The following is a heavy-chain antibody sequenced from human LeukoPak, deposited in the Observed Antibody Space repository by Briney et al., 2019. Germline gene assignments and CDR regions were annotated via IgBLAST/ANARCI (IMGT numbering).Heavy chain of an antibody. Sequence: RPGGSLRLSCAVSGFTFEDYGMSWVRQAPGKGLEWVSTIIWNGGGTGYADSVKGRFTISRDNAKDSLYLQMSSLRAEDTAFYYCARGPEYCSGGSCFAGGFDYWGQGTLVTVSS. CDR1: GFTFEDYG. V-gene: IGHV3-20*04. J-gene: IGHJ4*02. CDR3: ARGPEYCSGGSCFAGGFDY. D-gene: IGHD2-15*01. CDR2: IIWNGGGT.